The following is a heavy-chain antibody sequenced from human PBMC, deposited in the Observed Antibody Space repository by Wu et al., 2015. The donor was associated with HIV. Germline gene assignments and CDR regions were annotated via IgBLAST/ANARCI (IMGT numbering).Heavy chain of an antibody. CDR1: GYSFSDYH. D-gene: IGHD3-10*01. J-gene: IGHJ4*02. CDR2: INPNSGGT. Sequence: QIQLVQSGAEVKKPGASVKVSCKASGYSFSDYHIHWVRQAPGQGLEWMGWINPNSGGTNYAQKFQGRVTMTRDTSISTAYMELSRLRSDDTAVYYCGWFGEFAYWGQGTLVTVSS. V-gene: IGHV1-2*02. CDR3: GWFGEFAY.